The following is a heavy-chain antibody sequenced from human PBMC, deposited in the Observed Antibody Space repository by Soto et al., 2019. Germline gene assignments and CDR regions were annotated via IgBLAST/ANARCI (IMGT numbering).Heavy chain of an antibody. V-gene: IGHV4-31*03. D-gene: IGHD4-4*01. J-gene: IGHJ4*02. Sequence: SETLSLTCTVSGGSISSGGYYWSWIRQHPGKGLEWIGYIYYSGSTYYNPSLKSRVTISVDTSKNQFSLKLSSVTAADTAVYYCARVSTVESGFSGDYWGQGTLVTVSS. CDR3: ARVSTVESGFSGDY. CDR1: GGSISSGGYY. CDR2: IYYSGST.